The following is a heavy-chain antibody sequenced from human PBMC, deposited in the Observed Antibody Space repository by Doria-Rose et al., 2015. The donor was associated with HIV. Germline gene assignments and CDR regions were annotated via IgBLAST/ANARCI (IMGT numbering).Heavy chain of an antibody. V-gene: IGHV2-26*01. J-gene: IGHJ4*02. D-gene: IGHD6-13*01. CDR1: GVSLSSPGMG. CDR3: ARIKSSRWYHKYYFDF. CDR2: IFSDDER. Sequence: QITLKESGPVLVKPTETLTLTCTVSGVSLSSPGMGVSWIRQPPGKALEWLANIFSDDERSYNPSLKSRLTISKGTSRRQVVLTMTDMDPVDTATYYCARIKSSRWYHKYYFDFWGQGTLVIVSA.